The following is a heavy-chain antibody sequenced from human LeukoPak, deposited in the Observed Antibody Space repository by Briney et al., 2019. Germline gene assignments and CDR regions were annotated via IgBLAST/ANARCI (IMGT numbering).Heavy chain of an antibody. V-gene: IGHV1-18*01. D-gene: IGHD3-22*01. J-gene: IGHJ3*02. Sequence: ASVKVSCKASGYTFTSYGISWVRQAPGQGLEWMGWISAYNGNTNYAQKLQGRVTMTTDTSTSTAYMELRSLRSDDTAVYYCARDMAPYYYDSSGYYYGAFDIWGKGTMVTVSS. CDR1: GYTFTSYG. CDR3: ARDMAPYYYDSSGYYYGAFDI. CDR2: ISAYNGNT.